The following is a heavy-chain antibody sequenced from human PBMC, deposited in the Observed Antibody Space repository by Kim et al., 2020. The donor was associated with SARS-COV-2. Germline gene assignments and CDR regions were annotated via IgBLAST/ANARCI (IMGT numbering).Heavy chain of an antibody. J-gene: IGHJ4*02. D-gene: IGHD3-16*02. V-gene: IGHV4-34*01. CDR3: ARRDYVWGSYRYTGAHDY. CDR1: GGSFSGYY. Sequence: SETLSLTCAVYGGSFSGYYWSWIRQPPGKGLEWIGEINHSGSTNYNPSLKSRVTISVDTSKNQFSLKLSSVTAADTAVYYCARRDYVWGSYRYTGAHDYWGQGTLVTVSS. CDR2: INHSGST.